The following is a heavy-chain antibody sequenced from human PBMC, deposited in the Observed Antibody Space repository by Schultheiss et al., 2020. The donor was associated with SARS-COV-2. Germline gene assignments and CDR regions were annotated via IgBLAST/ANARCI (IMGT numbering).Heavy chain of an antibody. V-gene: IGHV4-59*12. CDR2: IYYTGNT. CDR1: GGSISSYY. CDR3: ARGLRGYSYGYAIYYYGMDV. D-gene: IGHD5-18*01. J-gene: IGHJ6*02. Sequence: SETLSLTCTVSGGSISSYYWSWIRQPPGKGLEWIGYIYYTGNTNYNPSLKSRVTISVDTSKNQFSLKLSSVTAADTAVYYCARGLRGYSYGYAIYYYGMDVWGQGTTVTVSS.